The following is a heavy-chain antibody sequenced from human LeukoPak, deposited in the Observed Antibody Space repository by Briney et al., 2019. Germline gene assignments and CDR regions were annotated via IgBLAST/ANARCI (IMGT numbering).Heavy chain of an antibody. D-gene: IGHD1-26*01. J-gene: IGHJ5*02. V-gene: IGHV1-2*02. CDR3: ARDNSVGDTAWWFDP. CDR2: IDPNTGDS. CDR1: EYTFTGYY. Sequence: ASVKVSCKASEYTFTGYYIHWVRQAPGQGLEWMGWIDPNTGDSNYVQKFQGRVTMTRDMSTSTDYMELSSLRSEDTAVYYCARDNSVGDTAWWFDPWGQGTLVTVSS.